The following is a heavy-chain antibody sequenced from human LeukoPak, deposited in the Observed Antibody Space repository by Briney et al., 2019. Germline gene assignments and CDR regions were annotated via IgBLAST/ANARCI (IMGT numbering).Heavy chain of an antibody. CDR3: ATLGYCSGGSCYHSRFDP. J-gene: IGHJ5*02. Sequence: ASVKVSCKASGYTFTSYDINWVRQATGQGLEWMGWMNPNSGNTGYAQKFQGRVTITRNTSISTAYMELSSLRSEDTAVYYCATLGYCSGGSCYHSRFDPWGQGTLVTVSS. CDR1: GYTFTSYD. CDR2: MNPNSGNT. V-gene: IGHV1-8*03. D-gene: IGHD2-15*01.